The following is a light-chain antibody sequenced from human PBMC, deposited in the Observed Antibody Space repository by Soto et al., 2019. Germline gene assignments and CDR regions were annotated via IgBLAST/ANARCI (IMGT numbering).Light chain of an antibody. V-gene: IGLV2-14*01. CDR3: SSYTSSRAYV. J-gene: IGLJ1*01. Sequence: QSALTQPASVSGSPGQSITISCTGNSSDVGSYNYVSWYQQHPGKAPKLMIHEVSNRPSGVSNRFSGSKSGNTASLTISGLKAEDEADYYCSSYTSSRAYVFGTGTKLTVL. CDR2: EVS. CDR1: SSDVGSYNY.